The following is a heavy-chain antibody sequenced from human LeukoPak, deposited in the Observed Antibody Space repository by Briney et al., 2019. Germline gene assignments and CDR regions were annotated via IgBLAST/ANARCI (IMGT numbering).Heavy chain of an antibody. V-gene: IGHV3-23*01. CDR2: ISGSGGST. J-gene: IGHJ4*02. D-gene: IGHD3-10*01. CDR1: GFTFSSYA. CDR3: ARDQGSGSYVRYFDY. Sequence: GGSLRLSCAVSGFTFSSYAMSWVRQAPGKGLEWVSAISGSGGSTYYADSVKGRFTISRDNSKNTLYLQMNSLRAEDTAVYYCARDQGSGSYVRYFDYWGQGTLVTVSS.